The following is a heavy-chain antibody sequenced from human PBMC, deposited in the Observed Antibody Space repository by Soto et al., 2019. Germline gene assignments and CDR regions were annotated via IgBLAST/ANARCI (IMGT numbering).Heavy chain of an antibody. V-gene: IGHV3-7*03. Sequence: PGGSLRLSCVASGFTFSNYWMSWVRQAPGKGLQWVANINRDGSEKYYVDSLKGRFTISRDNAENSLYLEMNTLRAEDTAVYYCVKEKDRIFDYWGQGALVTVSS. CDR2: INRDGSEK. CDR3: VKEKDRIFDY. J-gene: IGHJ4*02. CDR1: GFTFSNYW. D-gene: IGHD3-10*01.